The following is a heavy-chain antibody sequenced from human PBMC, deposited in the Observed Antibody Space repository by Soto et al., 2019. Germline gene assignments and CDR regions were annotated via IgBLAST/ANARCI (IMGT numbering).Heavy chain of an antibody. CDR1: GYTLTNYG. CDR3: ATDGPSNSGNLYAFDI. V-gene: IGHV1-18*04. CDR2: VTPYKADT. J-gene: IGHJ3*02. Sequence: QAQLVQSGAEVKKSGASVRVSCKASGYTLTNYGVTWVRQAPGQGLEWLERVTPYKADTNSAQNLQGRVTMAIDTSTNTAYLELRSLRSDDTAVYFCATDGPSNSGNLYAFDIWGQGTIVTVSA. D-gene: IGHD5-12*01.